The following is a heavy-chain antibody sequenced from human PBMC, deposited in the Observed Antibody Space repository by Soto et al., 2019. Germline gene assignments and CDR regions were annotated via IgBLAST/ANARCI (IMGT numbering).Heavy chain of an antibody. D-gene: IGHD2-15*01. Sequence: ASVKIPCKASGYTISNDDINWVRQAPGQGRVWMGWMTRSSGDTDHAQKSQGRLTLTRDTTISTAYKLLRNLRSADATAYYCATSEEYGCCDYMDDWGQGALVTVSS. J-gene: IGHJ4*02. CDR3: ATSEEYGCCDYMDD. V-gene: IGHV1-8*01. CDR2: MTRSSGDT. CDR1: GYTISNDD.